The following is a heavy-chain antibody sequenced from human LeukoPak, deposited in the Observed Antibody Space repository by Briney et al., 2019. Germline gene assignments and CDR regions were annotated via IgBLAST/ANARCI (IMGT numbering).Heavy chain of an antibody. CDR1: GFTFSSYW. Sequence: HPGGSLRLSCAASGFTFSSYWMSWVRQAPGKGLEWVANMKEDGGEKYYVDSVKGRFTISRDNVKNSLYLQMNSLRAEDTAVYYCARGVYEFDYWGQGTLVTVSS. CDR2: MKEDGGEK. CDR3: ARGVYEFDY. J-gene: IGHJ4*02. V-gene: IGHV3-7*01. D-gene: IGHD6-6*01.